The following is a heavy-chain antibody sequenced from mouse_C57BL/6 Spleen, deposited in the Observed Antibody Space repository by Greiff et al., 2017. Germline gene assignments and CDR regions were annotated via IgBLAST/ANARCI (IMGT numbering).Heavy chain of an antibody. CDR1: GYTFTSYW. J-gene: IGHJ4*01. CDR2: IGPNSGGT. D-gene: IGHD1-1*01. V-gene: IGHV1-72*01. Sequence: QVQLKQPGAELVKPGASVKLSCKASGYTFTSYWMHWVKQRPGRGLEWIGRIGPNSGGTKYNEKLKSKATLTVDKPSITAYLQLSSLIYEDYAVYYCARGFHYYGSSYRNYAMDYWGQGTSVTVSS. CDR3: ARGFHYYGSSYRNYAMDY.